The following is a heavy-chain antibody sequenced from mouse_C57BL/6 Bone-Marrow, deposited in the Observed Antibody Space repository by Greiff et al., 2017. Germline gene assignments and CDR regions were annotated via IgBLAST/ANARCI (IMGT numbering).Heavy chain of an antibody. V-gene: IGHV1-59*01. CDR3: AREASYYYGSSYPDWYFDV. CDR2: IDPSDSYT. Sequence: QVQLQQPGAELVRPGTSVKLSCKASGYTFTSYWMHWVKQRPGQGLEWIGVIDPSDSYTNYNQKFKGKATLTVDTSSSTAYMQLSSLTSEDSAVXYCAREASYYYGSSYPDWYFDVWGTGTTVTVSS. D-gene: IGHD1-1*01. J-gene: IGHJ1*03. CDR1: GYTFTSYW.